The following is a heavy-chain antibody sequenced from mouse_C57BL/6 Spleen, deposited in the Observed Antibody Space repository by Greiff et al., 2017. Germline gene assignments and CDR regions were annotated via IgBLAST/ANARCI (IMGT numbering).Heavy chain of an antibody. D-gene: IGHD1-1*01. Sequence: QVQLQQPGAELVKPGASVKMSCKASGYTFTSYWITWVKQRPGQGLEWIGDIYPGSGSTNYNEKFKSKATLTVDTSSSTAYMQLSSLTSEDSAVXYSARYDPFITTGVADWGQGTTLTVSS. V-gene: IGHV1-55*01. CDR2: IYPGSGST. CDR1: GYTFTSYW. J-gene: IGHJ2*01. CDR3: ARYDPFITTGVAD.